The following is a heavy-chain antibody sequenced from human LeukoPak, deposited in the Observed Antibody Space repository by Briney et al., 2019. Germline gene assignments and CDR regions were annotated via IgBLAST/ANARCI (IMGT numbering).Heavy chain of an antibody. Sequence: PSETLSLTCAVYGGSFSGYYWSWIRQPPGKGLEWIGEINHSGSTNYNPSLKSRVTISVDTSKNQFSLKLSSVTAADTAVYYCARGIGSRYCSSTSCQAGGTQLDYWGQGTLVTASS. V-gene: IGHV4-34*01. CDR3: ARGIGSRYCSSTSCQAGGTQLDY. D-gene: IGHD2-2*01. J-gene: IGHJ4*02. CDR2: INHSGST. CDR1: GGSFSGYY.